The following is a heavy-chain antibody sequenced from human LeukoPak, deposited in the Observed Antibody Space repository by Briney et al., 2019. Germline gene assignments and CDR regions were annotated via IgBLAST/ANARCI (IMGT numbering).Heavy chain of an antibody. V-gene: IGHV4-39*07. CDR2: IYYSGST. D-gene: IGHD3-22*01. J-gene: IGHJ4*02. CDR1: GGSISSSSYY. CDR3: ARDHYYDPNYFDY. Sequence: SETLSLTCTVSGGSISSSSYYWGWIRQPPGKGLEWIGSIYYSGSTYYNPSLKSRVTISVDTSKNQFSLKLSSVTAADTAVYYCARDHYYDPNYFDYWGQGTLVTVSS.